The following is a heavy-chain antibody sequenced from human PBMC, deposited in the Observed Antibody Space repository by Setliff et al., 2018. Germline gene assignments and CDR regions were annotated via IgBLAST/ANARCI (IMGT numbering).Heavy chain of an antibody. CDR3: ARDRKSSPEHYYFDY. CDR1: GYTFTSYY. J-gene: IGHJ4*02. CDR2: INPTGGSA. V-gene: IGHV1-46*01. Sequence: ASVKVSCKASGYTFTSYYMHWVRQAPGQGLEWMGLINPTGGSASYAQKFQGRVTMTRDTSTSTVFMELSSLRSEDTAVYYCARDRKSSPEHYYFDYWGQGTLVTVSS.